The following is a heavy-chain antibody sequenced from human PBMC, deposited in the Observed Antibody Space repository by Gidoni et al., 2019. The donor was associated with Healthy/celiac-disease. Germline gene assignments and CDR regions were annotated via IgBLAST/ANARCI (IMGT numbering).Heavy chain of an antibody. D-gene: IGHD3-3*01. V-gene: IGHV3-23*01. CDR3: AKDPTIFGVVYYDFDY. J-gene: IGHJ4*02. Sequence: RFTISRDNSKNTLYLQMNSLRAEDTAVDYCAKDPTIFGVVYYDFDYWGQGTLVTVS.